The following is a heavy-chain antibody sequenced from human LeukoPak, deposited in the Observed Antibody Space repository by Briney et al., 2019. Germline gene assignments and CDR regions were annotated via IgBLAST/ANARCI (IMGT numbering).Heavy chain of an antibody. J-gene: IGHJ4*02. CDR2: MSFDGSNK. V-gene: IGHV3-30*18. CDR3: AKYLSRAFDY. CDR1: GFTFSSYG. Sequence: GRSLRLSCAASGFTFSSYGMHWVRQAPGKGLEWVAVMSFDGSNKYHADSVKGRFTISRDNSKNSLYLQLNSLRAEDTAMYYCAKYLSRAFDYWGQGSLITVSS. D-gene: IGHD2/OR15-2a*01.